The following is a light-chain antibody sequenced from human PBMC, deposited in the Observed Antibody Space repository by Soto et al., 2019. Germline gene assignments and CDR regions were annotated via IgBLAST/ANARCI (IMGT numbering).Light chain of an antibody. CDR3: QTYDSCLSGLFV. Sequence: QSVRTQPPSVSVAPGQRVTISCTGSSSNIGAGYDVHWYQQLPGTAPKLLIFGNGNRPSGVPDRFSGSKSDTSASLAITGLQAEDEADYYCQTYDSCLSGLFVFGTGTKVTVL. J-gene: IGLJ1*01. CDR1: SSNIGAGYD. CDR2: GNG. V-gene: IGLV1-40*01.